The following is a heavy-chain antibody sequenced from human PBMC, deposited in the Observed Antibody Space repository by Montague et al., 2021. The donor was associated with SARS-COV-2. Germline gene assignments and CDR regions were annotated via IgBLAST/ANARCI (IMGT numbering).Heavy chain of an antibody. V-gene: IGHV3-30*04. CDR2: ISYDGSNK. J-gene: IGHJ6*02. CDR1: GFTFSSYA. CDR3: ARQPIVFVPAAPGSPTHETYDYAMDV. D-gene: IGHD2-2*01. Sequence: SLRLSCAASGFTFSSYAMHWVRQAPGKGLEWVAVISYDGSNKYYVDSVKGRFSISRDNSKNTLYLQMNSLRAEDTAVYYCARQPIVFVPAAPGSPTHETYDYAMDVWGQGTTVTVSS.